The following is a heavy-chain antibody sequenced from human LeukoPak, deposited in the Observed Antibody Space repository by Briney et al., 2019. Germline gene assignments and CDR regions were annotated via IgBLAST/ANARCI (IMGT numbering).Heavy chain of an antibody. CDR3: AREPMGVAREEEFNY. V-gene: IGHV1-2*02. CDR1: GYTFTGYY. D-gene: IGHD3-16*01. Sequence: ASVKVSCKASGYTFTGYYMHWVRQAPGQGLEWMGWINPNSGGTNYAQKFQGRVTMTRDTSISTAYMELSRLRSDDTAVYYCAREPMGVAREEEFNYWGQGTLVTVSS. CDR2: INPNSGGT. J-gene: IGHJ4*02.